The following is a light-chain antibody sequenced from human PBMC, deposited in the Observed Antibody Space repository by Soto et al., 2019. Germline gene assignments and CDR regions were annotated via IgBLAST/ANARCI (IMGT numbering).Light chain of an antibody. CDR2: PPS. J-gene: IGKJ4*01. Sequence: DIQMTQSPSSLSASVGDRVTITCRASRSISTYLSWYQQRPGKAPKLLIFPPSTVQSGVPSRFSGSGSGTDFTLTISSLQSEDFATYYCLQTYSAPLTFGGGTKVE. V-gene: IGKV1-39*01. CDR3: LQTYSAPLT. CDR1: RSISTY.